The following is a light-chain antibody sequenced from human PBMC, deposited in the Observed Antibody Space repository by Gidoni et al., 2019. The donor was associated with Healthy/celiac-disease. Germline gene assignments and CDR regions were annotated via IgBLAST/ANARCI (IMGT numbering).Light chain of an antibody. Sequence: QSALTPPRSVSGSPGQSVTISCTGTSSDVGGYNYVSGYQQHPGKAPKLMIYDVSKRPSGVPDRFSGSKSGNTASLTISGLQAEDEADYYCCSYAGSYTSRVFGTGTKVTVL. V-gene: IGLV2-11*01. CDR3: CSYAGSYTSRV. J-gene: IGLJ1*01. CDR2: DVS. CDR1: SSDVGGYNY.